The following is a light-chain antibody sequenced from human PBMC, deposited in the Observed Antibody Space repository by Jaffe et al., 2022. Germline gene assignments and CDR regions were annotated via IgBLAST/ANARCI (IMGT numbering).Light chain of an antibody. CDR1: QSISSW. Sequence: DIQMTQSPSTLSASVGDRVTITCRASQSISSWLAWYQQKPGKAPKLLIYKASSLESGVPLRFSGSGSGTEFSLTISSLQPDDFATYYCQQYNSDSRYTFGQGTKLEIK. CDR2: KAS. V-gene: IGKV1-5*03. CDR3: QQYNSDSRYT. J-gene: IGKJ2*01.